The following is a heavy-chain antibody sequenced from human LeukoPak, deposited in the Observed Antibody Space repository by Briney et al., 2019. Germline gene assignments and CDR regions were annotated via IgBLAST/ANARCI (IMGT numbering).Heavy chain of an antibody. CDR2: IYWDDDK. CDR1: GGSISSSSYY. J-gene: IGHJ4*02. D-gene: IGHD6-6*01. V-gene: IGHV2-5*02. Sequence: TLSLTCTVSGGSISSSSYYWGWIRQPPGKALEWLALIYWDDDKRYSPSLKSRLTITKDTSKNQVVLTMTNMDPVDTATYYCAHRGVAALLDYWGQGTLVTVSS. CDR3: AHRGVAALLDY.